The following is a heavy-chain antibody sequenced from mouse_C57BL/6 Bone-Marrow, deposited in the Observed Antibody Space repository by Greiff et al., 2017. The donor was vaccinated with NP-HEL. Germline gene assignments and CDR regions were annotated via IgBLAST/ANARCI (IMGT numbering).Heavy chain of an antibody. V-gene: IGHV2-5*01. D-gene: IGHD2-5*01. Sequence: QVQLQQSGPGLVQPSQSLSITCTVSGFSLTSYGVHWVRQSPGKGLEWLGVIWRGGSTDYNAAFMSRLSITKDNSKSQVFFKMNSLQADDTVIYYCAKIYYSNYERYFDVWGTGTTVTVSS. J-gene: IGHJ1*03. CDR3: AKIYYSNYERYFDV. CDR2: IWRGGST. CDR1: GFSLTSYG.